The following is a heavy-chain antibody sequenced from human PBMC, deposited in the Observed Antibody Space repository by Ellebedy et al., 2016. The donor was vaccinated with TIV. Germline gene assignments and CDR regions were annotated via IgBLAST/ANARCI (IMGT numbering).Heavy chain of an antibody. Sequence: SLKISCAASGFTFDDYAMHWVRQAPGKGLEWVSGISWNSGSIGYADSVKGRFTISRANAKNSLYLQMNSLRAEDTALYYCAKDTEYDILTGYFDYWGQGTLVTVSS. CDR2: ISWNSGSI. CDR3: AKDTEYDILTGYFDY. CDR1: GFTFDDYA. D-gene: IGHD3-9*01. V-gene: IGHV3-9*01. J-gene: IGHJ4*02.